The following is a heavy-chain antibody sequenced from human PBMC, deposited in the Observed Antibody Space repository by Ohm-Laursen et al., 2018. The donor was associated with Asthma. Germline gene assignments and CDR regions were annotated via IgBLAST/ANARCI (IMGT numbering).Heavy chain of an antibody. CDR3: ARDVMEWYLPAFDF. V-gene: IGHV3-30*03. D-gene: IGHD3-3*01. J-gene: IGHJ4*02. Sequence: SLRLSCTASGFTFSSYGMHWVRQAPGKGLEWVAVISYDGSNKYYADSVKGRFTTSRDDSKNTLYLQMNSLRPDDTAVYYCARDVMEWYLPAFDFWGQGTLVTVSS. CDR1: GFTFSSYG. CDR2: ISYDGSNK.